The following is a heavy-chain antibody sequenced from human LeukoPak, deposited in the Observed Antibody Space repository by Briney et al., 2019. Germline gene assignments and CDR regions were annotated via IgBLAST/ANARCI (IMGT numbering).Heavy chain of an antibody. Sequence: GESLKSSCKDSGYSLTNYWIGWVRQMPGKGLEWMGIIYPGDSDTTYSPSFQGQVTISADKSINTAYLQWSSLKASDTAMYYCATYYDYIWGKYWGQGTLVTVSS. V-gene: IGHV5-51*01. CDR3: ATYYDYIWGKY. CDR2: IYPGDSDT. D-gene: IGHD3-16*01. CDR1: GYSLTNYW. J-gene: IGHJ4*02.